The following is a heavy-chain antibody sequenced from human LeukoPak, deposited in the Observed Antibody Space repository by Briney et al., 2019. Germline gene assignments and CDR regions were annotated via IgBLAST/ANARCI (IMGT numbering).Heavy chain of an antibody. V-gene: IGHV4-34*01. CDR3: ARAGGYCSGSGCYYWFDP. J-gene: IGHJ5*02. CDR2: INHSVKA. CDR1: GGSFRGYY. D-gene: IGHD2-15*01. Sequence: PSETLSLTCAVYGGSFRGYYWSWIRQPPGKGLEWIGEINHSVKANYNPSLKSRVTISVDTSKNQFSLNLTSVTAADTAVYYCARAGGYCSGSGCYYWFDPWGQGTPVTVSS.